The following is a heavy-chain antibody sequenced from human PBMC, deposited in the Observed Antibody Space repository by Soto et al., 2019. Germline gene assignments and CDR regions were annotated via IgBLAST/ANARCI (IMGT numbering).Heavy chain of an antibody. J-gene: IGHJ6*02. CDR1: GFTFGSYG. Sequence: GGSLRLSCAASGFTFGSYGMTWVRQALGKGLECVSGITAATGTTYYAVSVKGRFTISSCLSNNTLFLQMESLRAADSAVYYCAKAKGRTKFYYSGLDVWGQGTTVTVSS. CDR3: AKAKGRTKFYYSGLDV. CDR2: ITAATGTT. V-gene: IGHV3-23*01. D-gene: IGHD1-26*01.